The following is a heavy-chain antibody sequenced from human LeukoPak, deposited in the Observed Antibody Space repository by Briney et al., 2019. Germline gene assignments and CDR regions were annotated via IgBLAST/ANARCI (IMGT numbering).Heavy chain of an antibody. D-gene: IGHD6-19*01. CDR1: GFTLSSYE. Sequence: QPGGSLRLSCTVSGFTLSSYEMIWTRQAPGRGLEWVLSIDYDGGSGHYADSVKGRFTISRDNSNNTLFLHLNSLRGEDTAVYYCTRNSGWYGLSWGQGTLVTVSS. CDR2: IDYDGGSG. CDR3: TRNSGWYGLS. J-gene: IGHJ1*01. V-gene: IGHV3-23*01.